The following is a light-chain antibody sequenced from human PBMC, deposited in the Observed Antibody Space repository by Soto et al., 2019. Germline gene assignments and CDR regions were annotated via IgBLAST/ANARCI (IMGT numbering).Light chain of an antibody. J-gene: IGLJ1*01. V-gene: IGLV2-14*01. Sequence: QSVLTQPASVSGSPGQSITISCTGTSSDFGGYNYVSWYQQHPGTAPKLMIFEVSNRPSGSSIRFSGSKSGNTASLTISGLQAEDEADFFCSSYTSSSTLVFGTGTKLTVL. CDR2: EVS. CDR3: SSYTSSSTLV. CDR1: SSDFGGYNY.